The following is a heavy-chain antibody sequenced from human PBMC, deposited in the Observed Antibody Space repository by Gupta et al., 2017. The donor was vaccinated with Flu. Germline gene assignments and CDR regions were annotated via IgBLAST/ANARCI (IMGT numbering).Heavy chain of an antibody. V-gene: IGHV3-30*18. CDR2: ISYDGSNK. CDR3: AKDRFGRYRDRGLDY. CDR1: GFTFSSYG. D-gene: IGHD1-26*01. Sequence: QVQLVESGGGVVQPGRSLRISCAASGFTFSSYGMHLVRQFPGKGLEWVEVISYDGSNKYYADSVKGRFSISSDNSKNTLYLKMNSLRAEDTAVYYCAKDRFGRYRDRGLDYWGQGTLVTVSS. J-gene: IGHJ4*02.